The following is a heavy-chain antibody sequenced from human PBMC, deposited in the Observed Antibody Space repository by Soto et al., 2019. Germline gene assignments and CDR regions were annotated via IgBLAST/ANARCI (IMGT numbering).Heavy chain of an antibody. V-gene: IGHV3-30*18. CDR1: GFTFSSYG. J-gene: IGHJ3*02. Sequence: GGSLRLSCAASGFTFSSYGMHWVRQAPGKGLEWVAVISYDGSNKYYADSVKGRFTISRDNSKNTLYLQMNSLRAEDTAVYYCAKEGGYSGYDYAFDIWGQGTMVTVSS. CDR2: ISYDGSNK. D-gene: IGHD5-12*01. CDR3: AKEGGYSGYDYAFDI.